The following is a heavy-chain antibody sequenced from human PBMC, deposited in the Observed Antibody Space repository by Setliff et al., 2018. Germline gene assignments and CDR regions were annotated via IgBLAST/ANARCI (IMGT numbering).Heavy chain of an antibody. CDR1: GGSISSYY. D-gene: IGHD5-18*01. J-gene: IGHJ6*03. CDR2: IYIGGSA. CDR3: ARGLIFGYSYVGEYYYYMDV. Sequence: PSETLSLTCTVSGGSISSYYWSWIRQPAGKGLEWIGHIYIGGSANYNPSLKSRVTMSIDTSKNQFSLKLSSVTAADTAVYYCARGLIFGYSYVGEYYYYMDVWGKGTTVTVSS. V-gene: IGHV4-4*07.